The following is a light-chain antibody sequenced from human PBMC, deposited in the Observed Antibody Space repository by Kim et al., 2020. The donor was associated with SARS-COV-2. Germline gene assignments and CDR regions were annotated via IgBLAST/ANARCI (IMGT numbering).Light chain of an antibody. CDR1: QGISNN. V-gene: IGKV1-16*01. J-gene: IGKJ5*01. CDR3: QQYNSHPIT. Sequence: DIQMTQSPSSLSASVGDRVIITCRASQGISNNLAWFRQKPGEAPKSLIYGATTLQGGVPSRFSGAGSGSEFTLTISSLQPDDFAIYFCQQYNSHPITFGQGTRLEIK. CDR2: GAT.